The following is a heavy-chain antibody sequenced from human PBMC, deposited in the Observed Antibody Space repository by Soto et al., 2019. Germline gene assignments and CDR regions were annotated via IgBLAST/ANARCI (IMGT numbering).Heavy chain of an antibody. V-gene: IGHV4-59*08. CDR1: GGSISSYY. CDR2: IYYSGST. CDR3: ERGPIFRVYFAY. Sequence: SETLSLTCTVSGGSISSYYWSWIRQPPGKGLEWIGYIYYSGSTNYNPSLKSRVTISVDTSKNQFSLKLSSVTAADTAVYYCERGPIFRVYFAYWGQGTLVTVSA. D-gene: IGHD2-21*01. J-gene: IGHJ4*02.